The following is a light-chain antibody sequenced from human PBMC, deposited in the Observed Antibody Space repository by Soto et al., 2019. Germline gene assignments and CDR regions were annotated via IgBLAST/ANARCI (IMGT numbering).Light chain of an antibody. V-gene: IGKV1-12*01. CDR2: AAS. CDR1: QGISSW. Sequence: DIQMTQSPSSVSASVGDRVTITCRASQGISSWLAWYQQKPGKAPKLLIYAASSLQSGVPSRFSGSGSGTEFTLTISGLLPEDFAAYHCQQLYTLPFTFGQGTRLEI. J-gene: IGKJ5*01. CDR3: QQLYTLPFT.